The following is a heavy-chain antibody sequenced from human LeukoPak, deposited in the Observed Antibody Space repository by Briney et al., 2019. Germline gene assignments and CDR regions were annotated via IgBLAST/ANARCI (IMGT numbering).Heavy chain of an antibody. CDR2: IYTSGST. CDR1: GGSISSGSYY. D-gene: IGHD3-22*01. V-gene: IGHV4-61*02. Sequence: PSQTLSLTSTLSGGSISSGSYYWSWIRQPAGKGLEWIGRIYTSGSTNYNPSLKSRVTISVDTSKNQFSLKLSSVTAADTAVYYCARDWDGVVAPWGQGTLVTVSS. J-gene: IGHJ5*02. CDR3: ARDWDGVVAP.